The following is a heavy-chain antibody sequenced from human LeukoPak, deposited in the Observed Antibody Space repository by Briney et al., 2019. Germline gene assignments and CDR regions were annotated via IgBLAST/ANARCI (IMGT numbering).Heavy chain of an antibody. CDR1: GGTFSSYA. CDR3: ARVRSRGDAFDI. Sequence: SVKVSCKASGGTFSSYAISWVRQAPGQGLERMGRIIPILGIANYAQKFQGRVTITADKSTSTAYMELSGLRSEDTAVYYCARVRSRGDAFDIWGQGTMVTVSS. CDR2: IIPILGIA. D-gene: IGHD6-13*01. V-gene: IGHV1-69*04. J-gene: IGHJ3*02.